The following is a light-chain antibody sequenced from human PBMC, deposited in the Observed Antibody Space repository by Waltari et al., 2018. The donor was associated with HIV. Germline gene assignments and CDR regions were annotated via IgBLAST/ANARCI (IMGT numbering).Light chain of an antibody. CDR3: QVWDTSTDHAV. V-gene: IGLV3-21*02. Sequence: SYVLTQPPSVSVAPGQTARITWGGPDIGRKSVHWYQQRPGQAPVLVVYDDTDRPSGIFERFSGSNSGNTATLTITGVEAGDEADYYCQVWDTSTDHAVFGGGAMLTVL. CDR1: DIGRKS. CDR2: DDT. J-gene: IGLJ3*02.